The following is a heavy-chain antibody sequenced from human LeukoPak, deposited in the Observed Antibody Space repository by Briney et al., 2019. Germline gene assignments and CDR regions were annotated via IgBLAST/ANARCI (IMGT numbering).Heavy chain of an antibody. Sequence: GGSLRLSCAASGFTFSSYAMSWVRQAPGRGLEWVSAISASGDRTYYADSVKGRFTISRDNSKNTLYLQMNNLRAEDTAVYSCAKNGEVLSWFDPWGQGALVTVSS. V-gene: IGHV3-23*01. J-gene: IGHJ5*02. CDR2: ISASGDRT. CDR3: AKNGEVLSWFDP. CDR1: GFTFSSYA. D-gene: IGHD3-10*01.